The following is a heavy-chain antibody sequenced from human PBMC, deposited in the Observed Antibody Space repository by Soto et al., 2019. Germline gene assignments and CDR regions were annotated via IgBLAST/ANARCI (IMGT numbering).Heavy chain of an antibody. CDR1: GFTFSDYY. CDR2: IGGSGTTV. CDR3: ARTTWELGVRFDY. J-gene: IGHJ4*02. Sequence: PGGSLRLSCTASGFTFSDYYMTWIRRAPGKGLECLSYIGGSGTTVHYADSVKGRFTISRDNAKHSLFLQMDGLRAEDTAVYYCARTTWELGVRFDYWGQGAQVTVSS. D-gene: IGHD1-1*01. V-gene: IGHV3-11*01.